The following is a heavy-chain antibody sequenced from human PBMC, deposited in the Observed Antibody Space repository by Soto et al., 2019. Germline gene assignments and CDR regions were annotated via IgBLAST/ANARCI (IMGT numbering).Heavy chain of an antibody. D-gene: IGHD2-15*01. Sequence: EVQLVESGGGLVQPGRSLRLSCAASGFTFDDYAMHWVRQAPGKGLEWVSGISWNSGSIGYADSVKGRFTISRDNAKNSLYLQMNSLRAEDTALYYFAKDIGSDRDAFDIWGQGTMVTVSS. J-gene: IGHJ3*02. CDR2: ISWNSGSI. CDR1: GFTFDDYA. V-gene: IGHV3-9*01. CDR3: AKDIGSDRDAFDI.